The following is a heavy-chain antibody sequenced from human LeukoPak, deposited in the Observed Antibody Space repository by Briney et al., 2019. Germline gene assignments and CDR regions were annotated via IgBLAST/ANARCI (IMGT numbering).Heavy chain of an antibody. D-gene: IGHD3-22*01. Sequence: SESLSLTCTVSDGSIRAYYWSWIRQPPGKGREWIGSMHYSGSTNYNPSLKSRVTISVDTSKNQFSLKMSSVTAADTAVYYCARGPTYYYDSSGYYYPFDYWGQGTLVTVSS. CDR3: ARGPTYYYDSSGYYYPFDY. J-gene: IGHJ4*02. CDR2: MHYSGST. CDR1: DGSIRAYY. V-gene: IGHV4-59*01.